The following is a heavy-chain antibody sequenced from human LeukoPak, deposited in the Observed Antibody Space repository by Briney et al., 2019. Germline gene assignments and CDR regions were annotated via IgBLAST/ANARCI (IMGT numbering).Heavy chain of an antibody. CDR1: GFTFSSYW. D-gene: IGHD2-21*01. CDR3: ARDICGGDCHDAFDI. V-gene: IGHV3-7*01. Sequence: PGGALRLSCAASGFTFSSYWMSWVRQAPGKGLEWVANIKQDGSEKYYVDSVKGRFTISRDNAKNSLYLQMNSLRAEDTAVYYCARDICGGDCHDAFDIRGQGTMVTVSS. CDR2: IKQDGSEK. J-gene: IGHJ3*02.